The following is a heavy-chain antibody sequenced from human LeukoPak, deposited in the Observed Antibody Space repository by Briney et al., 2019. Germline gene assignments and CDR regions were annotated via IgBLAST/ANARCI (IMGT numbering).Heavy chain of an antibody. CDR3: AKTRGYSGYDY. CDR2: ISSSGSTI. Sequence: GGSLRLSCAASGFTFSSYEMNWVRQAPGKGLEWVSYISSSGSTIYHADSVKGRFTISRDNAKNSLYLQMNSLRAEDTAVYYCAKTRGYSGYDYWGQGTLVTVSS. D-gene: IGHD5-12*01. J-gene: IGHJ4*02. V-gene: IGHV3-48*03. CDR1: GFTFSSYE.